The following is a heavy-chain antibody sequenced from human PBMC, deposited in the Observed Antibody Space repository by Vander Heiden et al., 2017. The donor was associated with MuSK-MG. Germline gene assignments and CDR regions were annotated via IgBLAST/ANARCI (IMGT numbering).Heavy chain of an antibody. CDR1: GVTFSACP. V-gene: IGHV3-23*01. D-gene: IGHD3-22*01. J-gene: IGHJ2*01. CDR3: AKYYDSGYFAL. CDR2: IRAKGGNS. Sequence: EVQLLQSGGGLVQPGGSLRLSCAASGVTFSACPMTWFRQAPGEGLEWVSSIRAKGGNSYCSDSVKGRFTISRDNSKDTLYLQMNILRAEDTALYYCAKYYDSGYFALWGRGTLVTVSS.